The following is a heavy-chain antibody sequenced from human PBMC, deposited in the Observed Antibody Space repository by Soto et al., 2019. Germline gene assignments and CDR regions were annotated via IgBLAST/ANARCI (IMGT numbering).Heavy chain of an antibody. CDR1: GGSVSSGSYY. Sequence: SETLSLTCTVSGGSVSSGSYYWSWIRQPPGKGLEWIGYIYYSGSTNYNPSLKSRVTISVDTSKNQFSLKLSSVTAADTAVYYCARDSPYYYDSSGYYSYFDYWGPGTLGTVSS. V-gene: IGHV4-61*01. D-gene: IGHD3-22*01. CDR3: ARDSPYYYDSSGYYSYFDY. J-gene: IGHJ4*02. CDR2: IYYSGST.